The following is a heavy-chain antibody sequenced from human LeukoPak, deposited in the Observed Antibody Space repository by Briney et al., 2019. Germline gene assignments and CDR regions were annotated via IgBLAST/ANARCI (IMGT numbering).Heavy chain of an antibody. CDR2: IYYSGST. Sequence: PSETLSLTCTVSGGYISNNYWSWIRQPPGKGLEWIGYIYYSGSTNYNPSLKSRVTISVDTSKNQFSLKLSSATATDTAVYYCARHPGNDFGDYETDWGQGTLVTVSS. J-gene: IGHJ4*02. CDR1: GGYISNNY. V-gene: IGHV4-59*08. D-gene: IGHD4-17*01. CDR3: ARHPGNDFGDYETD.